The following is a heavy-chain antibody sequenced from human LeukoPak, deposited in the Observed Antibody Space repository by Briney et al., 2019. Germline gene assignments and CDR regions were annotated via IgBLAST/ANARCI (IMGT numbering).Heavy chain of an antibody. V-gene: IGHV1-69*13. CDR2: IIPIFGTA. CDR3: AKGEDYDFGGAFDI. D-gene: IGHD3-3*01. Sequence: SVKVSCKASGGTFSSYAISWVRQAPGQGLEWMGGIIPIFGTANYAQKFQGRVTITADESTSTAYMELSSLRSEDTAVYYCAKGEDYDFGGAFDIWGQGTMVTVSS. J-gene: IGHJ3*02. CDR1: GGTFSSYA.